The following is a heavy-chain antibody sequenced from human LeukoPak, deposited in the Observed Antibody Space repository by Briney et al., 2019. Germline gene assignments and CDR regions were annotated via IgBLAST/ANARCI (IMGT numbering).Heavy chain of an antibody. CDR1: GGSISSSSYY. J-gene: IGHJ3*02. CDR2: IYYSGST. V-gene: IGHV4-39*01. Sequence: SETLSLSCTVSGGSISSSSYYWGWIRQPPGKGLEWIGSIYYSGSTYYNPSLKSRVTISVDTSKNQFSLKLSSVTAADTAVYYCARLWFGEASAFDIWGQGTMVTVSS. D-gene: IGHD3-10*01. CDR3: ARLWFGEASAFDI.